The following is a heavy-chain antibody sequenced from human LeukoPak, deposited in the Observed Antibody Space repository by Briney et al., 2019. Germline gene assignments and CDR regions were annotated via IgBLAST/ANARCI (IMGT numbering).Heavy chain of an antibody. J-gene: IGHJ4*02. Sequence: GRSLRLSCAASGFTFSSYGMNWVRQAPGKGLEWVSSISSSSSYIYYADSVKGRFTISRDNAKNSLYLQMNSLRAEDTAVYYCARDEKGGSYYFDYWGQGTLVTVSS. D-gene: IGHD1-26*01. V-gene: IGHV3-21*01. CDR2: ISSSSSYI. CDR1: GFTFSSYG. CDR3: ARDEKGGSYYFDY.